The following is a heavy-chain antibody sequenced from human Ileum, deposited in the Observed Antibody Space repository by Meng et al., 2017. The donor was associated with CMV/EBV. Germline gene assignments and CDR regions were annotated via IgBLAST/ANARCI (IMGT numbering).Heavy chain of an antibody. J-gene: IGHJ5*02. D-gene: IGHD3-3*01. CDR3: AKDRYEFWIGYYPDWFDP. Sequence: GESLKISCAASGFTFSNYGMHWVRQAPGKGLEWVAFIRHDGSDKNYADSVKGRFTISRDNSKNTMYLHMKSLRAEDTAVFYCAKDRYEFWIGYYPDWFDPWGQGPLVTVSS. V-gene: IGHV3-30*02. CDR1: GFTFSNYG. CDR2: IRHDGSDK.